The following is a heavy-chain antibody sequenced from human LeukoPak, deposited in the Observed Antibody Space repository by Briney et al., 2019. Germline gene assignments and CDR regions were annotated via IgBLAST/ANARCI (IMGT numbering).Heavy chain of an antibody. J-gene: IGHJ3*02. CDR1: GFTFSSYA. CDR3: AKRAVAGTGRGFDI. V-gene: IGHV3-23*01. CDR2: ISGSGDST. D-gene: IGHD6-19*01. Sequence: GGSLRLSCAASGFTFSSYAMKWVRQAPGKGLEWVSLISGSGDSTDYADSVKGRFTISRDNSKNTLYLQINSLRADDTAVYYCAKRAVAGTGRGFDIWGQGTLVTVSS.